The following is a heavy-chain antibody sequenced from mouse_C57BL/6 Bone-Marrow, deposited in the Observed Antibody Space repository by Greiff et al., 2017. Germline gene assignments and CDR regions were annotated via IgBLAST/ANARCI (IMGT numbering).Heavy chain of an antibody. CDR2: IHPNSGST. J-gene: IGHJ3*01. D-gene: IGHD2-2*01. V-gene: IGHV1-64*01. CDR1: GYTFTSYW. Sequence: QVQLQQPGAELVKPGASVKLSCKASGYTFTSYWMHWVKQRPGQGLEWIGMIHPNSGSTNYNEKFKSKATLTVDKSSSTAYMQLSSLTSEDSAVYYCARKYGYDGGGFAYWGQGTLVTVSA. CDR3: ARKYGYDGGGFAY.